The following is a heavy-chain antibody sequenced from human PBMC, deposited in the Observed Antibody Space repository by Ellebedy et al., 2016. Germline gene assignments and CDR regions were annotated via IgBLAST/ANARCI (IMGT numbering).Heavy chain of an antibody. J-gene: IGHJ4*02. V-gene: IGHV3-30*18. CDR2: ISFDGTNK. CDR3: AKGRAMTSETSIDY. Sequence: GGSLRLSCAGFGFSFSTYAIHWVRQAPGKGLEWVAGISFDGTNKQYTESAKGRFTMSRDNSKNTLYLYLNSLRVEDTAIYYCAKGRAMTSETSIDYWGQGTLVTVSS. CDR1: GFSFSTYA. D-gene: IGHD4-17*01.